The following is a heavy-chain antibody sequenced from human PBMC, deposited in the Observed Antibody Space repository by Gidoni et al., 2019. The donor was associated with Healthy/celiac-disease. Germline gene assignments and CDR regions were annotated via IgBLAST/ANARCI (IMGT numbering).Heavy chain of an antibody. V-gene: IGHV3-30*18. CDR3: AKDLRRAAAGSDGMDV. CDR1: GFTFSSYG. D-gene: IGHD6-13*01. Sequence: QVPLVESGGGVVQPGRSLRLSCAASGFTFSSYGMHWVRQAPGKGLEWVAVISYDGSNKYYADSVKGRFTISRDNSKNTLYLQMNSLRAEDTAVYYCAKDLRRAAAGSDGMDVWGQGTTVTVSS. CDR2: ISYDGSNK. J-gene: IGHJ6*02.